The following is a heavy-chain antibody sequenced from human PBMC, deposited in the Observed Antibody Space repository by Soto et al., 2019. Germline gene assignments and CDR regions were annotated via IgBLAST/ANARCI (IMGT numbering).Heavy chain of an antibody. CDR1: GGSISSGGYY. CDR3: ARRVAAAGTRANWFDP. Sequence: SETLSLTCTVSGGSISSGGYYWSWIRQHPGKGLEWIGYIYYSGSTYYNPSLKSRVTISVDTSKNQFSLKLSSVTAADTAVYYCARRVAAAGTRANWFDPWGQGTLVTGSS. CDR2: IYYSGST. J-gene: IGHJ5*02. D-gene: IGHD6-13*01. V-gene: IGHV4-31*03.